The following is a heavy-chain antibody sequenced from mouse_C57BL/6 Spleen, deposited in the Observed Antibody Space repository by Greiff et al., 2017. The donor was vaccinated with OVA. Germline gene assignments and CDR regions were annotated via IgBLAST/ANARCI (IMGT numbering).Heavy chain of an antibody. V-gene: IGHV5-6*01. Sequence: EVQLVESGGDLVKPGGSLKLSCAASGFTFSSYGMSWVRQTPDKRLEWVATISSGGSYTYYPDSVKGRFTISRDNAKNTLYRQMSSLKSEDTAMYYCAREVLYFDYWGQGTTLTVSS. CDR3: AREVLYFDY. CDR2: ISSGGSYT. J-gene: IGHJ2*01. CDR1: GFTFSSYG.